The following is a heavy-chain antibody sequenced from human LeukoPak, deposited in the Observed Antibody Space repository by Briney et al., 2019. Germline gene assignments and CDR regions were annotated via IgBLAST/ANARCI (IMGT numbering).Heavy chain of an antibody. V-gene: IGHV4-4*07. J-gene: IGHJ4*02. CDR2: IYTSGST. CDR1: GGSISSYY. Sequence: PSETLSLTCTVSGGSISSYYWSWIRQPAGKGLEWIGRIYTSGSTNYNPSLKSRVTMSVDTSKNQFSLKLSSVTAADTAVYYCARTSEASSSWYEPVRSSMGYWGQGTLVTVSS. D-gene: IGHD6-13*01. CDR3: ARTSEASSSWYEPVRSSMGY.